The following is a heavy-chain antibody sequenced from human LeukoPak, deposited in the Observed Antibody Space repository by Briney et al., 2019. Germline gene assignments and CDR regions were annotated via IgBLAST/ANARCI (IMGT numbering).Heavy chain of an antibody. D-gene: IGHD6-19*01. Sequence: SVKVSCKASGGTFSSYAISWVRQAPGQGLEWMGRIIPIFGAANYAQKFQGRVTITTDESTSTAYMELSSLRSEDTAVYYCASMSSRYSSGNFDYWGQGTLVTVSS. CDR1: GGTFSSYA. V-gene: IGHV1-69*05. CDR2: IIPIFGAA. CDR3: ASMSSRYSSGNFDY. J-gene: IGHJ4*02.